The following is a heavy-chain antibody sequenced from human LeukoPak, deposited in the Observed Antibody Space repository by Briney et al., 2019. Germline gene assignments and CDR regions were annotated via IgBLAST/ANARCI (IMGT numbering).Heavy chain of an antibody. Sequence: SETLSLTCTVSDGSISSYYWSWIRQPPGKGLEWIGYIYYRGTTKYNPSLKSRVTISVDTSKNQLSLKLNSVTAADTAVYYCARDTPPNALDYWGQGTLVTVSS. CDR3: ARDTPPNALDY. CDR1: DGSISSYY. J-gene: IGHJ4*02. V-gene: IGHV4-59*01. CDR2: IYYRGTT. D-gene: IGHD2-2*01.